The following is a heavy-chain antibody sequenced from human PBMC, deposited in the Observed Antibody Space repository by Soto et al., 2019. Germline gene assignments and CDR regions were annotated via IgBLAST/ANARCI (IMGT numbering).Heavy chain of an antibody. CDR3: ARVPYSSSFLYMDV. CDR1: GYTFTSYG. D-gene: IGHD6-6*01. Sequence: QVQLVQSGAEVKKPGASVKVSCKASGYTFTSYGISWVRQAPGQGLEWMGWISAYNGNTNYAQKLQGRVTMTTDTSTSTAYMEPKSQRSDDTAVYDCARVPYSSSFLYMDVWGKGTTVTVSS. V-gene: IGHV1-18*01. J-gene: IGHJ6*03. CDR2: ISAYNGNT.